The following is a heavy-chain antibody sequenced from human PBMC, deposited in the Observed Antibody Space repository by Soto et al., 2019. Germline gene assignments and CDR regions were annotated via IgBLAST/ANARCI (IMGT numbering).Heavy chain of an antibody. Sequence: PGGSLRLSCAASGFTFSSYSMNWVRQAPGKGLEWVSSISSSSSYIYYADSVKGRFTISRDNAKNSLYLQMNSLRAEDTAVYYCARERIFGVVINYFDYWGQGPLVTVSS. D-gene: IGHD3-3*01. CDR1: GFTFSSYS. J-gene: IGHJ4*02. V-gene: IGHV3-21*01. CDR3: ARERIFGVVINYFDY. CDR2: ISSSSSYI.